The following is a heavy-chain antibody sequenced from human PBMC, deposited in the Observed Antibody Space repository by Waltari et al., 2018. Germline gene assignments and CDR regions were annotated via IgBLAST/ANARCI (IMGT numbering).Heavy chain of an antibody. V-gene: IGHV4-59*01. CDR3: ARAPGVRVGFDF. Sequence: QVQLQESGQGLVKPSETLSLTCTVSGGSISSYYWSWIRQPPGKGLEWIGYIHYSGSTNYNPSLKSRVTMSIDTSKNQFSLELSSVTAADTAVYYCARAPGVRVGFDFWGQGTLVTVSS. J-gene: IGHJ4*02. CDR2: IHYSGST. D-gene: IGHD3-22*01. CDR1: GGSISSYY.